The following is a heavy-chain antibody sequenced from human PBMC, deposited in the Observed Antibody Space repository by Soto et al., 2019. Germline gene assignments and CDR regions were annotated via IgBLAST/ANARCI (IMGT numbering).Heavy chain of an antibody. CDR2: VEYGGST. J-gene: IGHJ5*02. CDR1: GGSIISSNFY. CDR3: ARHVRGAVTMNWFDP. V-gene: IGHV4-39*01. Sequence: QLQESGPGLVKPSETLSLTCTVSGGSIISSNFYWGWIRQPPGKGLEWIGSVEYGGSTYDNPSLKSRVPLSADTSKTQFSLKLTSVPAADTAIYYCARHVRGAVTMNWFDPWGHGTLVTVSS. D-gene: IGHD3-10*02.